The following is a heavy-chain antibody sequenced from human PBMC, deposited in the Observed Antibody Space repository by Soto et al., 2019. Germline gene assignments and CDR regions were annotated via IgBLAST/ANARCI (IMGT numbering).Heavy chain of an antibody. Sequence: QVQLVESGGGVVQPGRSLRLTCAASGFTFSTYGIHWVRQAPGEGLEWVAVIWRDGSKSYYVDSVKGRFTVSKDNAENTVYLQMNSLRAEDTAVYYCARALGYCRGGDCYVVGTYDVFDIWGQGTMVTVSP. CDR3: ARALGYCRGGDCYVVGTYDVFDI. D-gene: IGHD2-15*01. J-gene: IGHJ3*02. V-gene: IGHV3-33*01. CDR2: IWRDGSKS. CDR1: GFTFSTYG.